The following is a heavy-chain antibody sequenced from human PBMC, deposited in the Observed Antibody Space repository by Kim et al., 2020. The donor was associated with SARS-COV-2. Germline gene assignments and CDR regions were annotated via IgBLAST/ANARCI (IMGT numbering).Heavy chain of an antibody. CDR2: IAYDGSNK. Sequence: GGSLRLSCAASGFTFSSYAMHWVRQAPGKGLEWVAIIAYDGSNKYYADSVKGRFTISRDNSKNTLYLQMNSLRAEDTAVYYCAREISRYYYTRVVDYWG. J-gene: IGHJ4*01. V-gene: IGHV3-30*04. CDR3: AREISRYYYTRVVDY. CDR1: GFTFSSYA. D-gene: IGHD3-22*01.